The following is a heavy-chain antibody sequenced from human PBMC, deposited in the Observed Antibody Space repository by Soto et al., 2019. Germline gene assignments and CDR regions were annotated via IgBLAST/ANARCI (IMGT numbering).Heavy chain of an antibody. J-gene: IGHJ3*02. CDR1: EFTFSNYA. D-gene: IGHD1-1*01. V-gene: IGHV3-23*01. CDR3: AKDIQGRGATTGDDAFDI. Sequence: EVQLLESGGGLVQPGGSLRLSCVASEFTFSNYAMNWVRQAPGEGPEWDSLISSSGGSTYYADSVKGRFSISRDNSKNTLYLQMNSLRVEDTAIYYCAKDIQGRGATTGDDAFDIWGQGTMVTVSS. CDR2: ISSSGGST.